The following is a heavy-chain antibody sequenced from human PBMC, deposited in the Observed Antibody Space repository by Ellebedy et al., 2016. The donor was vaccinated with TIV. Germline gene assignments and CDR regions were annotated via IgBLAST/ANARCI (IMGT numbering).Heavy chain of an antibody. J-gene: IGHJ4*02. CDR1: GGSFSGYY. Sequence: SETLSLTCAVYGGSFSGYYWSWIRQPPGKGLEWIGEINHSGNTNYNPSLKSRVNISVDTSKNQFYLNLNSVTAADTASYYCARGGTFSHGLWYFDYWGQGTLVTVSS. CDR3: ARGGTFSHGLWYFDY. CDR2: INHSGNT. V-gene: IGHV4-34*01. D-gene: IGHD5-18*01.